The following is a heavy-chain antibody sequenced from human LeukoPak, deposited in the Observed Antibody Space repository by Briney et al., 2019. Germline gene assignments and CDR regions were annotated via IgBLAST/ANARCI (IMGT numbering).Heavy chain of an antibody. CDR3: AKVGSLVTTWYYFDY. CDR1: GFTFNNYW. V-gene: IGHV3-74*01. D-gene: IGHD4-17*01. Sequence: GGSLRLSCVGSGFTFNNYWMLWVRQAPGKGLVWVSRINTDGTTTSYADSVKGRFTFSRDNAKNMLYLQMNSLRAEDTAVYYCAKVGSLVTTWYYFDYWGQGTLVTVSS. J-gene: IGHJ4*02. CDR2: INTDGTTT.